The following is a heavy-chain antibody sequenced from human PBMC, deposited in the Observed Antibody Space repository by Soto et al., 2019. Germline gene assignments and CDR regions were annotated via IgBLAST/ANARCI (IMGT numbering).Heavy chain of an antibody. J-gene: IGHJ4*02. Sequence: EVQLVESGGGSVQPGGSLRLSCAASGFTFSRYWMHWVRQAPGEGLVWVSRIDSYGSATSQVHSVEGRFTISRDNAKNTLYLQMNNLRAEDTAVYYCARGWLEGLSRQPPTDYWGQGTLVTVSS. CDR3: ARGWLEGLSRQPPTDY. V-gene: IGHV3-74*01. CDR2: IDSYGSAT. CDR1: GFTFSRYW. D-gene: IGHD3-3*01.